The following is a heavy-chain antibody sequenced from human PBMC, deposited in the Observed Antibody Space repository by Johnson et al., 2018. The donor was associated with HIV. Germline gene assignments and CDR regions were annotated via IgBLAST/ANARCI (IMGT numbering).Heavy chain of an antibody. V-gene: IGHV3-11*04. J-gene: IGHJ3*01. CDR1: GFTFSDYY. CDR3: ARAPEVRGVDAFDV. CDR2: ITSTGITV. Sequence: QVQLVESGGGLVKPGGSLRLSCAASGFTFSDYYMSWIRQAPGKGLEWVSYITSTGITVYYAASVKGRFTISRDNAKNSVYLQMNSLEAEDTAVYYCARAPEVRGVDAFDVWDQGTVVTVSS. D-gene: IGHD3-10*01.